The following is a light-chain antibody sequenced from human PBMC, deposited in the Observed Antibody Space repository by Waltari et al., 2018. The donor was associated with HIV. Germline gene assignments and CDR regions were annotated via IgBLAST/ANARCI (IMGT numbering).Light chain of an antibody. V-gene: IGLV1-44*01. J-gene: IGLJ3*02. CDR3: AAWDDSLNAWV. CDR2: SNN. CDR1: SSNIGSNI. Sequence: QSVLTQPPSASGTPGQRVSISCSGSSSNIGSNIVNWYQQLPGTAPKLLIYSNNLRPSGVPDRFSGSKSGTSASRAISGLQSEDEADYYCAAWDDSLNAWVFGGGTKLTVL.